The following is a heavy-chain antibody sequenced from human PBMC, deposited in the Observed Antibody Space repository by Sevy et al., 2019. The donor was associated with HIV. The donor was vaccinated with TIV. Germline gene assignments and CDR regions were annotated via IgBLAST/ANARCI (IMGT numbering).Heavy chain of an antibody. V-gene: IGHV4-59*01. D-gene: IGHD3-10*01. Sequence: SETLSLTCNVSGGSISSYYWSWIQQPPGEGLEWIGYIYYSGSTNYNPSLKSRVTISVDTSKNQFSLKLSSVTAADTAVYYCARENMVRGVITYYYYYMDVWGKGTTVTVSS. CDR3: ARENMVRGVITYYYYYMDV. CDR2: IYYSGST. J-gene: IGHJ6*03. CDR1: GGSISSYY.